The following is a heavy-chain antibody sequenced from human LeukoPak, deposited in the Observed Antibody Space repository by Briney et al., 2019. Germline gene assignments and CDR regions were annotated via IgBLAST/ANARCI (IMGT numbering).Heavy chain of an antibody. CDR3: ARERRDIVATIDY. Sequence: SETLSLTCTVSGGSISSSSYYWGWIRQPPGKGLEWIGSIYYSGSTYYNPSLKSRVTISVDTSKNQFSLKLSSVTAADTAVYYCARERRDIVATIDYWGQGTLVTVFS. J-gene: IGHJ4*02. CDR2: IYYSGST. CDR1: GGSISSSSYY. V-gene: IGHV4-39*07. D-gene: IGHD5-12*01.